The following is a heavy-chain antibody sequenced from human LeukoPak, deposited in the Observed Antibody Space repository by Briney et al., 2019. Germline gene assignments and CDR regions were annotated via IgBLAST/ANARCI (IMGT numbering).Heavy chain of an antibody. Sequence: SVKVSCKASGGTFSSYTISWVRQAPGQGLEWMGRIIPILGIANYAQKFQGRVTITADKSTSTAYMELSSLRSEDTAVYYCARVPEDSSSRYRAIDYWGQGTLVTVSS. CDR1: GGTFSSYT. D-gene: IGHD6-13*01. V-gene: IGHV1-69*02. CDR3: ARVPEDSSSRYRAIDY. J-gene: IGHJ4*02. CDR2: IIPILGIA.